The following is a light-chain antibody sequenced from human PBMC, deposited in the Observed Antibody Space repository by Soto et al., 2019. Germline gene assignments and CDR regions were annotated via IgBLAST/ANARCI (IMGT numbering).Light chain of an antibody. CDR2: GAS. J-gene: IGKJ4*01. CDR3: HQYAASPLT. V-gene: IGKV3-20*01. CDR1: QSVGRNV. Sequence: EIVLTQSPGTLSLSPGESTTLSCRASQSVGRNVLAWYQQKPGRAPRLLIHGASYRATGVTDRFSGSGSEIDFTITISRLETEDFAVYYCHQYAASPLTFGGGTKVEIK.